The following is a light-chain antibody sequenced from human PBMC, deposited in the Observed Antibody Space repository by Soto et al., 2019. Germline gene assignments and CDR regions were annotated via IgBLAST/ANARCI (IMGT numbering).Light chain of an antibody. CDR3: QQYGSSSYT. CDR1: QSISSSY. CDR2: AAS. J-gene: IGKJ2*01. V-gene: IGKV3-20*01. Sequence: EIGLTQSPGTLSLSPGERATLSCRASQSISSSYLDWYQQKPGQAPRLLIYAASSRATGIPDRFSGSGSGTDFTLTISRLEPEDFAVYYCQQYGSSSYTFGQVTYVEIK.